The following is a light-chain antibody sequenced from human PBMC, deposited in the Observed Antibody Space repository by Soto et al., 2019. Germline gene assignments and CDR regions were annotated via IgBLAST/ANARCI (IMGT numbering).Light chain of an antibody. CDR3: AAWDDSLNCPV. Sequence: QSVLTQPPSASGTPGQRVTISCSGSSSNIGSNTVNWYQQLPGTATKLLIYSNNQRPSGVPDRCSGSKSGTSASLATSGLKSEDEADYYCAAWDDSLNCPVFGGGTQLTVL. CDR1: SSNIGSNT. V-gene: IGLV1-44*01. J-gene: IGLJ3*02. CDR2: SNN.